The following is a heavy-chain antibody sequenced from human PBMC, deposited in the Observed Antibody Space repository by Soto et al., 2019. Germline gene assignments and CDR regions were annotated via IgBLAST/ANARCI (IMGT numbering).Heavy chain of an antibody. Sequence: SSETLSLTCTVSGGSISSSSYYWGWILHPPGKGLVWIGGIYYSATTYYNPSLKSRVTIYVDTSKNQFSLKLSSVTAADTAVYYCARHRGYYDILTGYYTELNFDYWGQGTMVTVPS. J-gene: IGHJ4*02. CDR2: IYYSATT. V-gene: IGHV4-39*01. CDR1: GGSISSSSYY. CDR3: ARHRGYYDILTGYYTELNFDY. D-gene: IGHD3-9*01.